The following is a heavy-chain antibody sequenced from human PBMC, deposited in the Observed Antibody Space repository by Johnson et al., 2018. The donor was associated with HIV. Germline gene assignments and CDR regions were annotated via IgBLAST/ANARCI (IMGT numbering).Heavy chain of an antibody. CDR3: LIRDAFDI. J-gene: IGHJ3*02. CDR2: IRYDGSNK. CDR1: GFTFSSYG. D-gene: IGHD2-8*01. Sequence: QVQLVESGGGVVQPGRSLRLSCAASGFTFSSYGMHWVRQAPGKGLEWVAFIRYDGSNKYYADSVKGRFTISRDNSKNTLYLQMNSLRAEDTAVYYCLIRDAFDIWGQGTMVTVSS. V-gene: IGHV3-33*08.